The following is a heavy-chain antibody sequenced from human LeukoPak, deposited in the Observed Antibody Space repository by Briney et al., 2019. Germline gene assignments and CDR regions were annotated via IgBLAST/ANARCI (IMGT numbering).Heavy chain of an antibody. Sequence: SQTLSLTCAVSGGSISSGGYSWSWIRQPPGKGLEWIGYIYHSGSTNYNPSLKSRVTISVDTSKNQFSLKLSSVTAADTAVYYCAREEGIVGVHFDYWGQGTLVTVSS. V-gene: IGHV4-30-2*01. J-gene: IGHJ4*02. CDR1: GGSISSGGYS. CDR2: IYHSGST. D-gene: IGHD1-26*01. CDR3: AREEGIVGVHFDY.